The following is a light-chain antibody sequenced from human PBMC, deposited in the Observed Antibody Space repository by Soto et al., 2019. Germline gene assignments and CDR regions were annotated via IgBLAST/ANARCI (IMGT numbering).Light chain of an antibody. Sequence: SARPSSVRERITIICRASQSISNWLAWYQQKPGTAPKVLIYHASNLQSGVPSRFSGSGSGTEFTLTISSLQPADFATYYCQQYNSYSFAQGTKVDI. J-gene: IGKJ1*01. CDR1: QSISNW. CDR3: QQYNSYS. V-gene: IGKV1-5*02. CDR2: HAS.